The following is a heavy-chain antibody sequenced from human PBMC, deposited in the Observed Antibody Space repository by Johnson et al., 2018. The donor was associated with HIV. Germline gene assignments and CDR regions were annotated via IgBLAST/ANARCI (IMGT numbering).Heavy chain of an antibody. CDR1: GFTFSSYW. CDR3: ARSEYDYYDSSGYDAFDI. D-gene: IGHD3-22*01. Sequence: EVQLVESGGGLVQPGGSLRLSCAASGFTFSSYWMHWVRQAPGKGLVWVSRINSDGSSTSYADSVKGRFTISRDNAKNTLYLQMNSLRAEDTAVYYCARSEYDYYDSSGYDAFDIWGQGTMVTVSS. CDR2: INSDGSST. V-gene: IGHV3-74*01. J-gene: IGHJ3*02.